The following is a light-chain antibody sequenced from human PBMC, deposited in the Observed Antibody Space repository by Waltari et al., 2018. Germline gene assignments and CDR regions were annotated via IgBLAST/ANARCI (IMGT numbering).Light chain of an antibody. CDR3: ASWDDSLNGPV. J-gene: IGLJ2*01. CDR2: SNG. CDR1: RSNLGSNP. V-gene: IGLV1-44*01. Sequence: QSVLTQAPSASGTPGQRVTIFCSGSRSNLGSNPVNWYQHVPGTAPKRLISSNGHRPSGVPDRFSCSRSGASASLAIGGLQSEDEADYYCASWDDSLNGPVFGGGTKLTVL.